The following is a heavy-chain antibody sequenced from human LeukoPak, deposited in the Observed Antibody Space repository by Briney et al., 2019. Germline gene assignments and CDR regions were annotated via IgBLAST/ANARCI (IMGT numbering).Heavy chain of an antibody. CDR2: INHSGST. Sequence: SETLSLTCAVYGGSFSGYYWSWIRQPPGKGLEWIGEINHSGSTNYNPSLKSRATISVDTSKNQFSLKLSSVTAADTAVYYCARRTSYYYDSSGYYAPEEYDYWGQGTLVTVSS. V-gene: IGHV4-34*01. J-gene: IGHJ4*02. D-gene: IGHD3-22*01. CDR1: GGSFSGYY. CDR3: ARRTSYYYDSSGYYAPEEYDY.